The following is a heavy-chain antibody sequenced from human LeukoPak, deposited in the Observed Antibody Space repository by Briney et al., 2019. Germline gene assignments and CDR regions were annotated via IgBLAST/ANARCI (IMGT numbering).Heavy chain of an antibody. V-gene: IGHV1-69*01. CDR1: GGTFSSYA. CDR2: IIPIFGTA. Sequence: AASVKASCKASGGTFSSYAISWVRQAPGQGLEWMGGIIPIFGTANYAQKFQGRVTITADESTSTAYMELSSLRSEDTAVYYCARRVFVPKYSSSSTNYYGMDVWGQGTTVTVSS. D-gene: IGHD6-6*01. CDR3: ARRVFVPKYSSSSTNYYGMDV. J-gene: IGHJ6*02.